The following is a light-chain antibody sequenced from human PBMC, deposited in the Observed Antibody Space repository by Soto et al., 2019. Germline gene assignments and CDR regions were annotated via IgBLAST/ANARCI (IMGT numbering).Light chain of an antibody. V-gene: IGLV2-14*01. Sequence: QSVLNQPASVSGSPGQSITISCTGTSSDVGGYNYVSWYQQHPGKAPKLMIYDVSNRPSGVSNRFSGSKSGNTASLTISGLQAEDEADYYCSSYTSSSTGVFGTGTKVTV. CDR1: SSDVGGYNY. CDR2: DVS. CDR3: SSYTSSSTGV. J-gene: IGLJ1*01.